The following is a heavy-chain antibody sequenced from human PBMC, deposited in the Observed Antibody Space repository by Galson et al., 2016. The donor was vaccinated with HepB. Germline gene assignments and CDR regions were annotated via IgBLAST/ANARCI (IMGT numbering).Heavy chain of an antibody. J-gene: IGHJ2*01. Sequence: SLRLSCAASGFTFSDYYMNWSRQAPGKGLEWISYISSSDSRTYHGDSVKGRFTISRDNAKNSLFLQMSSLRVEDTAVYYCAKEVTTGGYFDLWGRGTLVTVSS. CDR2: ISSSDSRT. V-gene: IGHV3-11*04. D-gene: IGHD1-1*01. CDR3: AKEVTTGGYFDL. CDR1: GFTFSDYY.